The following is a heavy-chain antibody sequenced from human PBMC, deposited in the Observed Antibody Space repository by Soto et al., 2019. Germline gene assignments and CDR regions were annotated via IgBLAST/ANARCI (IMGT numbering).Heavy chain of an antibody. CDR3: ARFRGDVYYTF. V-gene: IGHV3-11*01. CDR2: ISISGTTI. J-gene: IGHJ4*02. CDR1: GFTLSDYY. Sequence: QVQLVESGGGLVKPGGSLRLSCAASGFTLSDYYMTWIRQAPGKGLEWVSDISISGTTIHYADSVRGRFTISRDNAKNPRWLKMNPLRAEPTAVYSCARFRGDVYYTFWAQGTLFPVSS. D-gene: IGHD3-3*01.